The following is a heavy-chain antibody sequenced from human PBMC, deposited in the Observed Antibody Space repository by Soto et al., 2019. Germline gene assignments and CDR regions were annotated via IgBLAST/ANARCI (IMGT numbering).Heavy chain of an antibody. V-gene: IGHV3-30*18. CDR3: AKDRASGQCSFDS. J-gene: IGHJ4*02. Sequence: PGGSLRLPCAASGFTFNICGMHWVRQAPDKGLEWVALISYDGSNQYYADSVKGRFTISRDNSKNTLFLQMNSLRADDTAVYYCAKDRASGQCSFDSWGQGTLVTVSS. CDR1: GFTFNICG. D-gene: IGHD6-19*01. CDR2: ISYDGSNQ.